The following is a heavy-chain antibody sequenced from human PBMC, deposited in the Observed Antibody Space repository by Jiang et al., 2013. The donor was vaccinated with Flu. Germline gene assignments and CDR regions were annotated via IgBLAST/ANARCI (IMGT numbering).Heavy chain of an antibody. J-gene: IGHJ4*02. CDR3: AREIVATIEGLDY. Sequence: GYTFTSYYMHWVRQAPGQGLEWMGIINPSGGSTSYAQKFQGRVTMTRDTSTSTVYMELSSLRSEDTAVYYCAREIVATIEGLDYWGQGTLVTVSS. D-gene: IGHD5-12*01. V-gene: IGHV1-46*01. CDR2: INPSGGST. CDR1: GYTFTSYY.